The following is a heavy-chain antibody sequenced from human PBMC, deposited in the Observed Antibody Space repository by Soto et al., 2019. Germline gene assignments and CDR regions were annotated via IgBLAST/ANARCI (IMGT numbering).Heavy chain of an antibody. V-gene: IGHV5-51*01. D-gene: IGHD3-22*01. CDR3: ARKDKSGYFNWFDP. CDR2: IFPSDSDT. Sequence: GESLKISCRTSGYKFTSYWIAWVRQMPGKGLEWMGIIFPSDSDTRYSPSFQGQVTISADRSTSTFFLQWASLKASDTAVYFCARKDKSGYFNWFDPWGQGTLVTVSS. CDR1: GYKFTSYW. J-gene: IGHJ5*02.